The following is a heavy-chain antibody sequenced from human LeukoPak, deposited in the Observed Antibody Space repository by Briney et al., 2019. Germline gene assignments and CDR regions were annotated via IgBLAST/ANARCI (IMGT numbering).Heavy chain of an antibody. CDR2: IYYSGST. V-gene: IGHV4-39*01. D-gene: IGHD2-21*02. Sequence: SETLSLTCGVSGGSISSSSYYWGWIRQPPGKGLEWIGTIYYSGSTYYNPSLKSRVTISVDTSKNQFSLKLSSVTAADTAVYYCARQDIVVVTAIDYWGQGTLVTVSS. CDR1: GGSISSSSYY. J-gene: IGHJ4*02. CDR3: ARQDIVVVTAIDY.